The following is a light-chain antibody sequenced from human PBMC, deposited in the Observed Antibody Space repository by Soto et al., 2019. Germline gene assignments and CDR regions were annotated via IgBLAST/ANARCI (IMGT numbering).Light chain of an antibody. J-gene: IGLJ3*02. V-gene: IGLV7-46*01. CDR1: TGTVTSGHW. Sequence: QAVVTQEPSLTVSPGGTVTLTCGSSTGTVTSGHWPYWFQQKPGQAPRTLIYDTNKRHSWTPARFLGSLLGDKAALTLSDAQLEDEAEYHCLLFYGTTVVFGGGTKLTVL. CDR3: LLFYGTTVV. CDR2: DTN.